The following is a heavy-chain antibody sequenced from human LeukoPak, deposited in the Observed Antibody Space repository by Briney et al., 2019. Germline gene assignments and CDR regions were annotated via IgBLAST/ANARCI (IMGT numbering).Heavy chain of an antibody. J-gene: IGHJ4*02. V-gene: IGHV1-69*04. CDR1: GGTLSSYA. Sequence: ASVKVSCKASGGTLSSYAISWVRQAPGQGLEWMGRIIPILGIANYAQKFQGRVTITADKSTSTAYMELSSRRSEDTAVYYCARSPYSSSWFPFDYWGQGTLVTVSS. CDR3: ARSPYSSSWFPFDY. CDR2: IIPILGIA. D-gene: IGHD6-13*01.